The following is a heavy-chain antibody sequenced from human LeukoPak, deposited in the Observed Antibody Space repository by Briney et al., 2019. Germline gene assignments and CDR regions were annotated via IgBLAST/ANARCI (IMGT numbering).Heavy chain of an antibody. V-gene: IGHV3-7*01. J-gene: IGHJ4*02. Sequence: GGSLRLSCAASGFPFSGYWMDWVRQAPGKGMEWVANTKQDGSEQYYADSVTGRFTISRDNGKNALYLQMNSLRAEDTAVYYCSRSLEYWGQGALVTVSS. CDR3: SRSLEY. CDR1: GFPFSGYW. CDR2: TKQDGSEQ.